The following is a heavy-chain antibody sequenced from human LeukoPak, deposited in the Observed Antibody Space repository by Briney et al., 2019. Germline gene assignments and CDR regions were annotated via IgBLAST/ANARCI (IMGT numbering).Heavy chain of an antibody. D-gene: IGHD2-2*01. Sequence: PGGSLRLSCAASGFTLSIYGMHWVRQAPGKGLEWVAFIENDASEKKYVDSVKGRFTISRDNSKNTLYLQMNSLTAEDTAVYYCAKKGQWRSTTCFNTNAFFIWGQGTLVTVSS. CDR1: GFTLSIYG. J-gene: IGHJ3*02. CDR3: AKKGQWRSTTCFNTNAFFI. V-gene: IGHV3-30*02. CDR2: IENDASEK.